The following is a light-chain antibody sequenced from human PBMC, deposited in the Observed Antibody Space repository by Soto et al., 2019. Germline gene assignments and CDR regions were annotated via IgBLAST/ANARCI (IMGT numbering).Light chain of an antibody. CDR3: QTWGSGIVV. V-gene: IGLV4-69*01. CDR1: SGHSNYA. J-gene: IGLJ2*01. CDR2: LNSDGSH. Sequence: QSVLTQSPSASASLGASVKLTCTLSSGHSNYAIAWHQQQSEKGPRYLMKLNSDGSHSKGDGIPDRFSGSSSGAERYLTLSSLQSEDEADDYCQTWGSGIVVFGGGTKLTVL.